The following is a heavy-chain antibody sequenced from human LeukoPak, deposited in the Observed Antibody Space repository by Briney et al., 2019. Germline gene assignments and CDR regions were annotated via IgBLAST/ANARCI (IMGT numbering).Heavy chain of an antibody. J-gene: IGHJ5*02. V-gene: IGHV3-74*01. CDR1: GFTFSTYW. D-gene: IGHD4-23*01. CDR2: INLDGSSA. CDR3: ARHLTYGGWNL. Sequence: PGGSLRLSCAASGFTFSTYWMHWVRQAPGKGLVWVSHINLDGSSATYADSVKGRFTISRGNAKNTLGLQMSSLRAEDTAVYYCARHLTYGGWNLWGQGALVTVSS.